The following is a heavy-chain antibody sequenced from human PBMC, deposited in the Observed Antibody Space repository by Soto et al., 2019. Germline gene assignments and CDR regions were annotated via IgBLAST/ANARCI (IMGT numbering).Heavy chain of an antibody. CDR3: ARCIQGDYYYGMDV. V-gene: IGHV1-18*01. CDR2: INADYGNT. Sequence: GASVKVSCKASGYTFTNFGISWVRQAPGQGLEWMGRINADYGNTQYAQKFRGRVTMTTDTSTTTVYMELTNLRSDDTAVYYCARCIQGDYYYGMDVWGQGTTVTVSS. D-gene: IGHD5-18*01. CDR1: GYTFTNFG. J-gene: IGHJ6*02.